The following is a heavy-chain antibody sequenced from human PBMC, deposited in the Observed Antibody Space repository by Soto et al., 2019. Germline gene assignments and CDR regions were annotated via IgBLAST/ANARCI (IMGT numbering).Heavy chain of an antibody. V-gene: IGHV4-38-2*02. D-gene: IGHD1-7*01. Sequence: SETLSLTCAVSGYSISSGYYWGWIRQPPGKGLEWIGSIYHSGSTYYNPSLKSRVTISVDTSKNQFSLKLSSVTAADTAVYYCARDRDNWNYFSVNWFDPWGQGTLVTVSS. J-gene: IGHJ5*02. CDR3: ARDRDNWNYFSVNWFDP. CDR2: IYHSGST. CDR1: GYSISSGYY.